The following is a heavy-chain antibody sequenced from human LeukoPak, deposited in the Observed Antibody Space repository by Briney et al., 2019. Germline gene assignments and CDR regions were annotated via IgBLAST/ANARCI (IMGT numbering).Heavy chain of an antibody. CDR3: ARQIGFGVPLVFDY. J-gene: IGHJ4*02. D-gene: IGHD3-16*01. CDR1: GGSISRDY. V-gene: IGHV4-59*01. CDR2: IYYTGST. Sequence: SETLSLTCTVSGGSISRDYWSWIRQPPGKGLEWIGYIYYTGSTNYNPSLKSRVTISVDTSKNQFSLKLSSVTAADTAVYYCARQIGFGVPLVFDYWGQGTLVTVSS.